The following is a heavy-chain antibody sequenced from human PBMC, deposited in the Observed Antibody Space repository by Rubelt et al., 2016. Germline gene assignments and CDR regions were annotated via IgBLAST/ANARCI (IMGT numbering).Heavy chain of an antibody. D-gene: IGHD2-2*01. V-gene: IGHV1-18*03. Sequence: QVQLVQSGAEVKKPGASVKVSCKASGYTFTSYGVSWVRQAPGQGLEWMGWISTYNGNTNYAQKLQGRVTMTTDTSTSTVYMELRSLSSDDMAVYYCARVIYRTNGNWFDPWGQGTLVTVSS. CDR1: GYTFTSYG. J-gene: IGHJ5*02. CDR2: ISTYNGNT. CDR3: ARVIYRTNGNWFDP.